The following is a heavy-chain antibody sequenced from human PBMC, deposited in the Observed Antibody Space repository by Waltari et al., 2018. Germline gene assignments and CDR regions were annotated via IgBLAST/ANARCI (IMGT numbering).Heavy chain of an antibody. D-gene: IGHD4-17*01. Sequence: QLQLPESGPGLVKPSETLSLPCPVPGGPLSSRRYYLGWLRQPPGTGLEWIGSIYYSGSTYDNPSLKRRVTISVDTSKNQFSLKLSSVTAADTAVYYCASPLPVWSSDYGGYWGQGTLVTVSS. J-gene: IGHJ4*02. CDR1: GGPLSSRRYY. V-gene: IGHV4-39*01. CDR3: ASPLPVWSSDYGGY. CDR2: IYYSGST.